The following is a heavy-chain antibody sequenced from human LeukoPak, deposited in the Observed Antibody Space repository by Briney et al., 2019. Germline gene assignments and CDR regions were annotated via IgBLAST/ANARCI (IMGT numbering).Heavy chain of an antibody. J-gene: IGHJ4*02. Sequence: SETLSLTCTVSGGSISSYYWSWIRQPPGKGLEWIGSIYYSGSTNYNPSLKSRVTISVDTSKNRFSLKLSSVTAADTAVYYCARDNGYPTGFDYWGQGTLVTVSS. CDR1: GGSISSYY. CDR3: ARDNGYPTGFDY. CDR2: IYYSGST. D-gene: IGHD5-24*01. V-gene: IGHV4-59*01.